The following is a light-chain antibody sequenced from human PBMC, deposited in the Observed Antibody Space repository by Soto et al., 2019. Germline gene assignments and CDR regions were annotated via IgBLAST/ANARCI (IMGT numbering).Light chain of an antibody. J-gene: IGKJ2*01. CDR1: QSVSRY. Sequence: IVMTQSPATLAVSSGGSATLSRRASQSVSRYLAWYQQKPGQPPRLLIYDASNRATGIPARFSGSGSGTDVTLTISSLEPEDFAVYYCQQRTNWPPYTFGQGTKVDIK. CDR3: QQRTNWPPYT. V-gene: IGKV3-11*01. CDR2: DAS.